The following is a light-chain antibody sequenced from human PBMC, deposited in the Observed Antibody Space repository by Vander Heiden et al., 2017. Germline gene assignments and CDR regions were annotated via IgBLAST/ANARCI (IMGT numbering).Light chain of an antibody. CDR1: RPNIGAGYD. CDR3: QSYDSSLSGSGV. J-gene: IGLJ1*01. Sequence: QSVLTQPPSLSAAPGPRVTISCTGRRPNIGAGYDVHWYQQLPGTAPNLLIYGNSNRPSGVPDRFSGSKSGTSASLAITGLQAEDEADYYCQSYDSSLSGSGVFGTGTKVTVL. CDR2: GNS. V-gene: IGLV1-40*01.